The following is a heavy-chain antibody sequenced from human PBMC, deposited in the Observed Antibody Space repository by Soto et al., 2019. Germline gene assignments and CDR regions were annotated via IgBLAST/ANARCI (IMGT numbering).Heavy chain of an antibody. CDR1: GYTFTGHY. CDR3: ARDLCPLGSGSACPLYGLDI. Sequence: QVQLVQSGAQVKPPGASVKVSCKASGYTFTGHYMHWVRQVSGKRLEHLGWLKSDNGGTYYAPKFQGRVAFTRDTSTSTAYMELSGLQSDDTAVYFCARDLCPLGSGSACPLYGLDIWGQETTVVVS. J-gene: IGHJ6*02. D-gene: IGHD3-10*01. CDR2: LKSDNGGT. V-gene: IGHV1-2*02.